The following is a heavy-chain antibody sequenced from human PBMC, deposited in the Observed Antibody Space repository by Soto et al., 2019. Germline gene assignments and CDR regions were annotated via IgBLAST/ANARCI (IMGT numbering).Heavy chain of an antibody. D-gene: IGHD6-19*01. CDR2: ISHDGTVQ. Sequence: QVQLVESGGGVVQPGRSLRLSCAASGFTFSNFGMHWVRQAPGKGLEWVSVISHDGTVQYYADSVKDRFTISRDNSKNTLYLKMNSPRADDTAVYFCAKEPEVRRSAWVFHHWGQGTLAIVSS. J-gene: IGHJ1*01. V-gene: IGHV3-30*18. CDR3: AKEPEVRRSAWVFHH. CDR1: GFTFSNFG.